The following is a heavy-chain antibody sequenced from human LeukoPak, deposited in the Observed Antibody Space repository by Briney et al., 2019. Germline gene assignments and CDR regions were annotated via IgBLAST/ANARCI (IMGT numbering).Heavy chain of an antibody. V-gene: IGHV4-61*02. J-gene: IGHJ6*02. CDR2: IYTSGST. CDR1: GGSISSGSYY. D-gene: IGHD3-10*01. Sequence: SETLSLTCTVSGGSISSGSYYWSWIRQPAGQGLEWIGRIYTSGSTNYNPSLKSRVTISVDTSKNHFSLKLSSVTAADTAVYYCARGSEESYYYYGMDVWGQGTTVTVSS. CDR3: ARGSEESYYYYGMDV.